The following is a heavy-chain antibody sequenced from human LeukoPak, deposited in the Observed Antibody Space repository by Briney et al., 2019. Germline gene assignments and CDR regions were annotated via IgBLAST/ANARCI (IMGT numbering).Heavy chain of an antibody. CDR2: ISVYNGKT. CDR3: ARDINGYYYDSHGYYPTDL. CDR1: GYIFTSFG. V-gene: IGHV1-18*01. J-gene: IGHJ5*02. Sequence: ASVKVSCKASGYIFTSFGISWVRQAPGQGLEWMGWISVYNGKTNYPQRLQGRVTMTTDTSTTIAYMELRSLRSDHTAVYDCARDINGYYYDSHGYYPTDLWGQGTLVTVSS. D-gene: IGHD3-22*01.